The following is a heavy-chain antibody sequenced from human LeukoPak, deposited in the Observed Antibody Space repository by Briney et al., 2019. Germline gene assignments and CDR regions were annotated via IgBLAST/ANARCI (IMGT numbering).Heavy chain of an antibody. V-gene: IGHV4-38-2*01. Sequence: SETLSLTCAGSGYSISSGYYWGWIRQPPGKWMEWIGSIYHSGSTYYNPSLKSRVTISVDTSKNQFSLKLSSVTAADTAVYYCARKGYSSGWYNWFDPWGQGTLVTVSS. CDR1: GYSISSGYY. CDR3: ARKGYSSGWYNWFDP. CDR2: IYHSGST. J-gene: IGHJ5*02. D-gene: IGHD6-19*01.